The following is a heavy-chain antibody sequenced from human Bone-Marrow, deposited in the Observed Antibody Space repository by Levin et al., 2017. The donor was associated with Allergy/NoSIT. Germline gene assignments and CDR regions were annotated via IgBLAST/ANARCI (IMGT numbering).Heavy chain of an antibody. V-gene: IGHV3-53*01. D-gene: IGHD1-26*01. CDR1: GFTVRSSY. CDR2: IHKNGAT. Sequence: SCEASGFTVRSSYMSWVRQTPGKGLEWVSVIHKNGATYYADSVKGRFTISRDTSKNTVSLQLNSLRGEDTAMYYCATRYGAGSYYDAFDIWGQGAMVTVSS. J-gene: IGHJ3*02. CDR3: ATRYGAGSYYDAFDI.